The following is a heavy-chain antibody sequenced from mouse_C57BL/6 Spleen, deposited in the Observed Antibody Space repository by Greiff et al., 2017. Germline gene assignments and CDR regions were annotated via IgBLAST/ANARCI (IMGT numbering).Heavy chain of an antibody. Sequence: VQLQQPGAELVKPGASVKLSCKASGYTFTSYWMHWVRQRPEQGLEWIGMIHPNGGSTNYNEKFKSKATLTVDKSTSTAYMQLSSLTSEDSAVYYCAREDVYGRNYWGQGTTLTVSS. J-gene: IGHJ2*01. D-gene: IGHD1-1*01. CDR1: GYTFTSYW. CDR2: IHPNGGST. V-gene: IGHV1-64*01. CDR3: AREDVYGRNY.